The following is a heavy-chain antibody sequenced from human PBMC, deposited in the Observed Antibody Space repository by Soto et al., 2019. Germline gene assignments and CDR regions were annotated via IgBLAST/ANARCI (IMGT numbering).Heavy chain of an antibody. CDR2: IVLGNGNT. J-gene: IGHJ5*02. V-gene: IGHV1-58*01. CDR3: AARIGNIGWYWLDA. CDR1: GFTFTSSA. Sequence: SVKVSCKASGFTFTSSAVQWVRQARGQPLEWIGWIVLGNGNTDYAQKFQGRVTITRDKSTSTAYMDLSRLRSDDTAMYYCAARIGNIGWYWLDAWGQGTQVTVSS. D-gene: IGHD6-19*01.